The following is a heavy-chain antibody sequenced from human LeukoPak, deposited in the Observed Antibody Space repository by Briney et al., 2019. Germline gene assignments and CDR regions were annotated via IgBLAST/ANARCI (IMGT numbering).Heavy chain of an antibody. J-gene: IGHJ6*02. CDR1: GGSISSYY. CDR3: ARQGRGDPYYYYYGMDV. D-gene: IGHD4-17*01. CDR2: IYYSGST. Sequence: NPSETLSLTCTVSGGSISSYYWSWIRQPPGKGLEWIGYIYYSGSTNYNPSLKSRVTISVDTSKNQFSLKLSSVTAADTAVYYCARQGRGDPYYYYYGMDVWGQGTTVTVSS. V-gene: IGHV4-59*08.